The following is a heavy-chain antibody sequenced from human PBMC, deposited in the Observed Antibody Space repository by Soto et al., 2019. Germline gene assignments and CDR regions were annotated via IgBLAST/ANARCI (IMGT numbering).Heavy chain of an antibody. Sequence: QVQLVQCGAEVKKPGASVKVSCKASGYTFTSYGISWVRQAPGQGLEWMGWISAYNGNTNYAQKLQGRVTMTTDTSTSTAYMELRSLRSDDTAVYYCARVVAYCGGDCYSWSVWFDPWGQGTLVTVSS. CDR2: ISAYNGNT. D-gene: IGHD2-21*01. V-gene: IGHV1-18*01. CDR3: ARVVAYCGGDCYSWSVWFDP. J-gene: IGHJ5*02. CDR1: GYTFTSYG.